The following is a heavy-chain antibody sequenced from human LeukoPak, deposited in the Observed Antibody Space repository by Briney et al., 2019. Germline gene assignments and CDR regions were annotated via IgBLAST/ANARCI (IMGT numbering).Heavy chain of an antibody. CDR2: INPNSGGT. Sequence: ASVKVSCKASGYTFTGYYMHWVRQAPGQGLEWMGRINPNSGGTNYAQKFQGRVTMTRDTSISTAYMELSRLRSDDTAVYYCARAYYYESKGYYYMDVWGKGTTVTVSS. D-gene: IGHD3-22*01. CDR1: GYTFTGYY. V-gene: IGHV1-2*06. J-gene: IGHJ6*03. CDR3: ARAYYYESKGYYYMDV.